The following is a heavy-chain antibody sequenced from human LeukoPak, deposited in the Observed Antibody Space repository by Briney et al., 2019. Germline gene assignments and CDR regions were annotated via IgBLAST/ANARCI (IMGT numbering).Heavy chain of an antibody. D-gene: IGHD3-10*01. V-gene: IGHV4-30-4*07. CDR2: IYYSGST. Sequence: SQTLSLTCAASGGSISSGGYSWSWIRQPPGKGQEWIGYIYYSGSTYYNPPLKSRVTISVDTSKNQFSLKLSSVTAADTAVYYCARDVDGFGRAFDIWGQGTMVTVSS. CDR3: ARDVDGFGRAFDI. J-gene: IGHJ3*02. CDR1: GGSISSGGYS.